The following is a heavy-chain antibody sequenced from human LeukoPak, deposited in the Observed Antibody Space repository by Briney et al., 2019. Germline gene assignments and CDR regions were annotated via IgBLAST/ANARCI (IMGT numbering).Heavy chain of an antibody. J-gene: IGHJ4*02. V-gene: IGHV1-2*02. CDR3: ARAGADYVWGSYRFDY. Sequence: ASVKVSCKASGYTFTSYYMHWVRQAPGQGLEWMGWINPNSGGTNYAQKFQGRVTMTRDTSISTAYMELSRLRSDDTAVYYCARAGADYVWGSYRFDYWGQGTLVTVSS. CDR2: INPNSGGT. D-gene: IGHD3-16*02. CDR1: GYTFTSYY.